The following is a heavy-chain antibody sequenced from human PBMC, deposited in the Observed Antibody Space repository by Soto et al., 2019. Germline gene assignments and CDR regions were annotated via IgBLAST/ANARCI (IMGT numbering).Heavy chain of an antibody. CDR3: ARGRSYESSGHFAN. Sequence: SVTLSLTCIVSGGSISRGSSYWNWVRQHPGKGLEWIGYMHYSGSTFYKPSLKSRVSISLDTSKNQFSLKLSSPTAADTAMYYCARGRSYESSGHFANWGQGTQVTVSS. J-gene: IGHJ4*02. V-gene: IGHV4-31*03. D-gene: IGHD3-22*01. CDR1: GGSISRGSSY. CDR2: MHYSGST.